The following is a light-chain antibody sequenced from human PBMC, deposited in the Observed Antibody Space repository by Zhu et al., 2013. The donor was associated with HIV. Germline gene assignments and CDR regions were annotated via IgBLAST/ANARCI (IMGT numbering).Light chain of an antibody. V-gene: IGLV1-44*01. Sequence: QSVLTQPPSASGTPGQRVTISCSGSSSNIGSNDVQWYQQIPGTAPKLLIYSNNQRPSGVPDRFSGSKSGTSASLAISGLQSEDEADYYCSSYTSSSTRIFGGGTKLTVL. J-gene: IGLJ2*01. CDR2: SNN. CDR3: SSYTSSSTRI. CDR1: SSNIGSND.